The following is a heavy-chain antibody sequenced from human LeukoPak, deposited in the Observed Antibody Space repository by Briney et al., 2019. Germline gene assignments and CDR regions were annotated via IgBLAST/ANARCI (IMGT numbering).Heavy chain of an antibody. CDR1: GGSISSGDYY. CDR3: ASLDSSGYYFLDY. J-gene: IGHJ4*02. Sequence: ESSETLSLTCTVSGGSISSGDYYWSWIRQPPGKGMEWIGYIYYSGSTYYNPSLKSRVTISADTSKNQFSLKLSSVTAADTAVYYCASLDSSGYYFLDYWGQGTQVTVSS. V-gene: IGHV4-30-4*08. CDR2: IYYSGST. D-gene: IGHD3-22*01.